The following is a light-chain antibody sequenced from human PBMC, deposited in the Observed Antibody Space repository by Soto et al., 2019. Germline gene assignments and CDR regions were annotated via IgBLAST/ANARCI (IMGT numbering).Light chain of an antibody. CDR3: LHHNNYPLT. J-gene: IGKJ1*01. V-gene: IGKV1-17*01. CDR1: QGIRND. Sequence: DIQMTQSPSSLSASVGDRVTITCRASQGIRNDLAWYQQEPGRAPKRLIYAASSLQRGVPSRFSGSGSGTEFTFTISSLQPEDFATYYCLHHNNYPLTFGQGTKVEIK. CDR2: AAS.